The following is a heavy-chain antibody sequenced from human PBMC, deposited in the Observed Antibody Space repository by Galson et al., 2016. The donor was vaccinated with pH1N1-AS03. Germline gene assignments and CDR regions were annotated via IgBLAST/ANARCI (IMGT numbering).Heavy chain of an antibody. V-gene: IGHV3-21*01. CDR3: ARELESSTSPPFDF. CDR1: GFTLSSYN. CDR2: ISSANSYI. Sequence: SLRLSCAASGFTLSSYNMHWVRQAPGEGLEWVSSISSANSYIYYADSLKGRFTISRDNAKKSLYLEMNSLRAEDTAVYYCARELESSTSPPFDFWGQGTLVTVSS. D-gene: IGHD1-1*01. J-gene: IGHJ4*02.